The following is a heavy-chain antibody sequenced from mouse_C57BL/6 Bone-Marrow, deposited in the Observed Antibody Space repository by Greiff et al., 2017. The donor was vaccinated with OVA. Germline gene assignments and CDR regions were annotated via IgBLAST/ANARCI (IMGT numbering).Heavy chain of an antibody. V-gene: IGHV1-7*01. CDR1: GYTFTSYW. J-gene: IGHJ4*01. CDR3: ARPVKSYYYAMDY. Sequence: VQWVESGAELAKPGASVKLSCKASGYTFTSYWMHWVKQRPGQGLEWIGYINPSSGYTKYNQKFKDKATLTADKSSSTAYMQLSSLTYEDSAVYYCARPVKSYYYAMDYWGQGTSVTVSS. CDR2: INPSSGYT.